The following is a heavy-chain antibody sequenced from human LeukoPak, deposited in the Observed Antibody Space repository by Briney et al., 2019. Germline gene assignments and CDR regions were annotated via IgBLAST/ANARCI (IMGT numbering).Heavy chain of an antibody. Sequence: GASVKFSCKASGGTLSSYAISWGRQAPGQGLEWLGRIILILGIANDAQKFQGRVTITADKSTSTAYMELSSLRSEDTAVYYCARLVGDADGVPDYYGMDVWGQGTTVTVSS. V-gene: IGHV1-69*04. J-gene: IGHJ6*02. CDR2: IILILGIA. CDR3: ARLVGDADGVPDYYGMDV. CDR1: GGTLSSYA. D-gene: IGHD1-26*01.